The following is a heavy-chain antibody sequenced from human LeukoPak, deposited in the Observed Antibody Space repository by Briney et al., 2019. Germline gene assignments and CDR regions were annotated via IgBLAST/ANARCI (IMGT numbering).Heavy chain of an antibody. CDR2: ISWNSGSI. D-gene: IGHD3-22*01. Sequence: GGSLRLSCAASGFTFDDYAMHWVRQAPGKGLEWVSGISWNSGSIGYADSVKGRFTISRDNAKNSLYLQMNSLRAEDTAVYYCAKGMIVVVDAFDIWGQGTMVTVSS. CDR3: AKGMIVVVDAFDI. V-gene: IGHV3-9*01. CDR1: GFTFDDYA. J-gene: IGHJ3*02.